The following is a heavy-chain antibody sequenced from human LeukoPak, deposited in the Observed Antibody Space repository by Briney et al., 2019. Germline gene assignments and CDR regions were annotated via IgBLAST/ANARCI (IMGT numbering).Heavy chain of an antibody. Sequence: SETLSLTCTVSGGSISSYYWSWIRQPPGKGLEWIGYIYYSGSTNYNPSLKSRVTISVDTSKNQFSLKLSSVTAADTAVYYCARDPSSFQSFDIWGQGTMVTVSS. V-gene: IGHV4-59*12. J-gene: IGHJ3*02. CDR3: ARDPSSFQSFDI. CDR1: GGSISSYY. CDR2: IYYSGST.